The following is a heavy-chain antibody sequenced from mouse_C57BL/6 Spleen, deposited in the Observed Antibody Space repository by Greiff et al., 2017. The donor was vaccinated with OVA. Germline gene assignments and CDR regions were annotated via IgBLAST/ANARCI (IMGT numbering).Heavy chain of an antibody. CDR3: ARLASGYYGSRCDY. CDR1: GYTFTSYW. D-gene: IGHD1-1*01. V-gene: IGHV1-64*01. CDR2: IHPNSGST. J-gene: IGHJ2*01. Sequence: QVQLQQPGAELVKPGASVKLSCKASGYTFTSYWMHWVKQRPGQGLEWIGMIHPNSGSTNYNEKFKSKATLTVDKSSSTAYMQLSSLTSEDSAVYYCARLASGYYGSRCDYWGQGTTLTVSS.